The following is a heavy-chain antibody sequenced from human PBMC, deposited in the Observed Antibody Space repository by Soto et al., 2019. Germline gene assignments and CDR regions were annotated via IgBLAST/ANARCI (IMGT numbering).Heavy chain of an antibody. V-gene: IGHV3-74*01. CDR2: ISGDGSTT. D-gene: IGHD3-10*01. Sequence: GGSLRLSCAASGFTFSSYWMHWVRQAPGEGLVWVSRISGDGSTTNYADSVKGRFTISRDNAESTLYLQMDSLRAEDTAVYYCAKSPSGEPKALLDSWGQGTLVTVS. CDR3: AKSPSGEPKALLDS. CDR1: GFTFSSYW. J-gene: IGHJ4*02.